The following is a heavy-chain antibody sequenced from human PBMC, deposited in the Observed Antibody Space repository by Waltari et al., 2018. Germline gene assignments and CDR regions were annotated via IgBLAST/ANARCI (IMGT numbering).Heavy chain of an antibody. CDR3: ARDSGGPYYYMDV. Sequence: QVQLQQWGAGLLKPSETLSLTCAVYGGSFSGYYWSWIRQPPGKGLEWIGEINHNGRTNYNPSLKSRGTISVDTSKNQFSLKLSSVTAADTAVYYCARDSGGPYYYMDVWGKGTTVTVSS. CDR1: GGSFSGYY. CDR2: INHNGRT. V-gene: IGHV4-34*01. D-gene: IGHD6-25*01. J-gene: IGHJ6*03.